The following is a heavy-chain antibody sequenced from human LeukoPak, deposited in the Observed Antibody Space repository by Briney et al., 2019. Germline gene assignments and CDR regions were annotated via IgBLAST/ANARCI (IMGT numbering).Heavy chain of an antibody. CDR3: ARQGWELLRPYFDY. CDR2: IYYSGST. V-gene: IGHV4-59*08. Sequence: KPSETLSLTCTVSGGSISSYYWSWIRQPPGKGLEWIGYIYYSGSTNYNPSLKSRVTISVATSKNQFSLKLSSVTAADTAVYYCARQGWELLRPYFDYWGQGTLVTVSS. CDR1: GGSISSYY. D-gene: IGHD1-26*01. J-gene: IGHJ4*02.